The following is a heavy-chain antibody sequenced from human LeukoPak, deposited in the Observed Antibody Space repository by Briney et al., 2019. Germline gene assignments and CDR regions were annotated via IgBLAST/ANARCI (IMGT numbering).Heavy chain of an antibody. CDR3: ARERSKQWLVQGGAFDY. CDR2: IYTSGST. Sequence: PSETLSLTCTVSGGSISSYYWSWIRQPAGKGLEWIGRIYTSGSTNYNPSLKSRVTMSVDTSKNQFPLKLSSVTAADTAVYYCARERSKQWLVQGGAFDYWGQGTLVTVSS. J-gene: IGHJ4*02. D-gene: IGHD6-19*01. CDR1: GGSISSYY. V-gene: IGHV4-4*07.